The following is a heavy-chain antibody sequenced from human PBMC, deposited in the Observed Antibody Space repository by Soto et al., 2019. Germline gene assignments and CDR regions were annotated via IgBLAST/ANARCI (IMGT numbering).Heavy chain of an antibody. CDR3: ARPLSGDGYNSLFDY. V-gene: IGHV1-69*13. D-gene: IGHD5-12*01. CDR2: IIPIFGTA. Sequence: SVKVSCKASGGTFSSYAISWVRQAPGQGLEWMGGIIPIFGTANYAQKFQGRVTITADESTSTAYMELSSLRSEDTAVYYCARPLSGDGYNSLFDYWGQGTLVTGSS. CDR1: GGTFSSYA. J-gene: IGHJ4*02.